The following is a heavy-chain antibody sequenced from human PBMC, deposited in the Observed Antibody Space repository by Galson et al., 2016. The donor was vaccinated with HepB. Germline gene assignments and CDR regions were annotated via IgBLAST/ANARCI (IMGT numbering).Heavy chain of an antibody. J-gene: IGHJ3*02. Sequence: SLRLSCAASGFIFSDHYMEWVRQAAGKGLEWVGRTRNKAKSYSRAYAASVKGRFTISRDDSKNSLYLQMSSLKTEDTAIYYCVRSCRDGSGNVRDFDIWGQGTMVTVSS. V-gene: IGHV3-72*01. CDR3: VRSCRDGSGNVRDFDI. CDR1: GFIFSDHY. D-gene: IGHD3-22*01. CDR2: TRNKAKSYSR.